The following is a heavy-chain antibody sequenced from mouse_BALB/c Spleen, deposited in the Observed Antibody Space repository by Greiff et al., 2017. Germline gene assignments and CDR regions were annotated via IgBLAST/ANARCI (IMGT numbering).Heavy chain of an antibody. CDR2: ISSGSSTN. V-gene: IGHV5-17*02. Sequence: EVLLVESGAGLVQPGGSLKLSCTASGFTFSSFGMHWVRQAPEKGLEWVAYISSGSSTNYYTDTVKGRFTISRDNPKNTLILQMTRLTSEDTAMYEGSGDYYGNYGDAMDYWGQGTSVTVSA. J-gene: IGHJ4*01. CDR3: SGDYYGNYGDAMDY. D-gene: IGHD2-1*01. CDR1: GFTFSSFG.